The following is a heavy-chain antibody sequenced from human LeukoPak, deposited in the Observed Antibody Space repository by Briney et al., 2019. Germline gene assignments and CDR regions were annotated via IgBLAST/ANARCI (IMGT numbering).Heavy chain of an antibody. J-gene: IGHJ4*02. V-gene: IGHV2-5*01. CDR1: GFSLSASGTV. Sequence: VSVPTLVNPTQTLTLTCTLSGFSLSASGTVVGWIRQPPGKALEWLAFIYWNDDKRYSPSLKSRLTITKDTSKNQGALTMTNMDPVDTATYYCALRTTVTSFDYWGQGILVTVSS. CDR3: ALRTTVTSFDY. CDR2: IYWNDDK. D-gene: IGHD4-17*01.